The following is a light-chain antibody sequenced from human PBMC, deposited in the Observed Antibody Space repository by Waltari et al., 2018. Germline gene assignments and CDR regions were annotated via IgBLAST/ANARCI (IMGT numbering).Light chain of an antibody. J-gene: IGLJ3*02. CDR2: DVS. V-gene: IGLV2-23*02. Sequence: QSALTQPASVSGSPGQSVTISCTGASRDIGRYDILSWYQQHPGNAPKLIICDVSKRPSGVSDRFSGSKSGDTASLTISGLQFEDEADYYCCSYAGNYIWVFGGGTRLTVL. CDR3: CSYAGNYIWV. CDR1: SRDIGRYDI.